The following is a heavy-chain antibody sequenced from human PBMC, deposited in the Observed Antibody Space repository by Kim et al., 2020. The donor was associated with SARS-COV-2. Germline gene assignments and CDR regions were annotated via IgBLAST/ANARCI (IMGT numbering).Heavy chain of an antibody. J-gene: IGHJ6*02. Sequence: GGSLRLSCAASGFTFSNAWMSWVRQAPGKGLEWVGRIKSKTDGGTTDYAAPVKGRLTISRDDSKNTLYLQMNSLKTEDTAVYYCTTDGSGSSIYYYYYGMDFWGQGTPVTVSS. CDR1: GFTFSNAW. V-gene: IGHV3-15*01. CDR3: TTDGSGSSIYYYYYGMDF. D-gene: IGHD3-10*01. CDR2: IKSKTDGGTT.